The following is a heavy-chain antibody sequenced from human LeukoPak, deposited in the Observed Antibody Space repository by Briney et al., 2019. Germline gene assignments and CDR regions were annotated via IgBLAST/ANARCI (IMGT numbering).Heavy chain of an antibody. Sequence: GGSLRLSCAASGFSVSDNYMTWVRQAPGKGLEWVSIIYSGGSTYYADSVKGRFTISGHNSKNTVYLQMNSLRAEDTAVYYCARDQRSYPDYYYNMDVWGQGTTVTVSS. V-gene: IGHV3-53*04. D-gene: IGHD3-10*01. J-gene: IGHJ6*02. CDR1: GFSVSDNY. CDR3: ARDQRSYPDYYYNMDV. CDR2: IYSGGST.